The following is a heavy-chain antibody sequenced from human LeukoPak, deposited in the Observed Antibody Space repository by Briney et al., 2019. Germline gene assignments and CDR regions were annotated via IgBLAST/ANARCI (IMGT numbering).Heavy chain of an antibody. V-gene: IGHV3-23*01. CDR3: ASDVLRYFDWSFDY. Sequence: GGSLRLSCAASGFTFSSYAMSWVRQAPGKGLEWVSAISSSGGSTYYADSVKGRFTISRDNSKNTLYLQMNSLRAEDTAVYYCASDVLRYFDWSFDYWGQGTLATVSS. CDR1: GFTFSSYA. CDR2: ISSSGGST. D-gene: IGHD3-9*01. J-gene: IGHJ4*02.